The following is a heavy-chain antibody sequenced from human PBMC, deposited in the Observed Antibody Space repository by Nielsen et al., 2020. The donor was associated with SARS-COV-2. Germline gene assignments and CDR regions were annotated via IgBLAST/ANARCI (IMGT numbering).Heavy chain of an antibody. Sequence: GGSLRLSCAASGFTFSSYAMSWVRQAPGKGLEWVSAISGSGGSTYYADSVKGRFTISRDNSKNTLYLQMNSLRAEDTALYYCAATVTTGGYYYYGMDVWGQGTTVTVSS. CDR2: ISGSGGST. V-gene: IGHV3-23*01. J-gene: IGHJ6*02. D-gene: IGHD4-17*01. CDR3: AATVTTGGYYYYGMDV. CDR1: GFTFSSYA.